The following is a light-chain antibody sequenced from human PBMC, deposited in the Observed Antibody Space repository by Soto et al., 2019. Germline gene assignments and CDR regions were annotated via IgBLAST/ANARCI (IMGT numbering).Light chain of an antibody. V-gene: IGKV3-15*01. CDR3: QQYNVGLRT. J-gene: IGKJ1*01. CDR2: GAS. Sequence: IVMTQSPATLSMSPGDRATLSCRASQSLVTNMAWYQQKPGQAPRLLIYGASIRATGVPARFTGSGSGTEFTLTIDSLHSEDFAFYYCQQYNVGLRTFGRGTRVEV. CDR1: QSLVTN.